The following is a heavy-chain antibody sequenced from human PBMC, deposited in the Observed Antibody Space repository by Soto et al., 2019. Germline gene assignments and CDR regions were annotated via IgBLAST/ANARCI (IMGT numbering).Heavy chain of an antibody. CDR1: GFTFSSYA. CDR3: AKDVITIFGVATFDP. D-gene: IGHD3-3*01. J-gene: IGHJ5*02. V-gene: IGHV3-23*01. CDR2: ISGSGGST. Sequence: GXSLILSCAVSGFTFSSYAMSCVRQAPWKGLEWVSAISGSGGSTYYADSVKGRFTISRDNSKNTLYLQMNSLRAEDTAVYYCAKDVITIFGVATFDPWGQGTLVTVSS.